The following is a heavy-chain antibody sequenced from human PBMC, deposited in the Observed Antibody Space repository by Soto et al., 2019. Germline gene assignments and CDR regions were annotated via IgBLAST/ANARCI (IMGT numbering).Heavy chain of an antibody. CDR2: ISSSGSTI. V-gene: IGHV3-11*01. Sequence: PGGSLRLSCAASGFTFSDYYMSWIRQAPGKGLEWVSYISSSGSTIYYADSVKGRFTISRDNAKNSLYLQMNSLRAEDTAVYYCARDDFLRLSGTTMRWFDPWGQGTLVTVSS. J-gene: IGHJ5*02. CDR3: ARDDFLRLSGTTMRWFDP. CDR1: GFTFSDYY. D-gene: IGHD1-1*01.